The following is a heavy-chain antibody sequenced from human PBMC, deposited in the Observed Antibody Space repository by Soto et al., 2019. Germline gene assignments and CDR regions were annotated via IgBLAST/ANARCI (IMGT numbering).Heavy chain of an antibody. CDR2: ISYSGSP. J-gene: IGHJ4*02. CDR1: GVSVSRDYQ. CDR3: ARAWDF. Sequence: SETLSLTCTVSGVSVSRDYQWIWIRQPPGKGLEWNGHISYSGSPYYHPSLRSRLSISVDTSKNQFSLKVKSVTAADTAVYYCARAWDFWGQGTLVTVSS. V-gene: IGHV4-30-4*01.